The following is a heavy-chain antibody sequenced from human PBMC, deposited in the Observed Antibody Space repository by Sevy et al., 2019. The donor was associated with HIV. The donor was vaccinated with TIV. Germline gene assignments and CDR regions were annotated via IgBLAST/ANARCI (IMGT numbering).Heavy chain of an antibody. V-gene: IGHV4-31*03. CDR2: ISYSGRT. CDR1: GGSISSLNYY. Sequence: SETLSLTCTVSGGSISSLNYYWSWIRRHPGKGLEWIGYISYSGRTNDNPSLKSRITISVDTSKNQFSLRLSSVTAADTAVYYCARANAYLTSDAFDIWGQGTMVTVSS. CDR3: ARANAYLTSDAFDI. J-gene: IGHJ3*02. D-gene: IGHD1-26*01.